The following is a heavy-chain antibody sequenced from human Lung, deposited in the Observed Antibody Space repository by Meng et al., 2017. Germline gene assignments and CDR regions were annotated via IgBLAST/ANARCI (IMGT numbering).Heavy chain of an antibody. V-gene: IGHV4-34*01. CDR2: INHSGST. J-gene: IGHJ2*01. Sequence: VRRRTWGAGFFKPSETLSLTCAFYGGSFSGYYWSWIRQPPGKGLEWIGEINHSGSTNYNPSLKSRVTISVDTSKNQFSLKLSSVTAADTAVYYCARPKQANWYFDLWGRGTLVTVSS. CDR3: ARPKQANWYFDL. D-gene: IGHD1/OR15-1a*01. CDR1: GGSFSGYY.